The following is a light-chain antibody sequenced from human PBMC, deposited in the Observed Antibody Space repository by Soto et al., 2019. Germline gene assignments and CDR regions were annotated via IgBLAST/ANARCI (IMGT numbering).Light chain of an antibody. V-gene: IGLV2-11*01. J-gene: IGLJ3*02. CDR2: DVT. CDR3: CSYVGSYTWV. Sequence: QSVLTQPRSVSGSPGQSVTISCTGTSSDVGGYNYVSWYQHYPGKAPKLMIYDVTKRPSGVPNRFSGSKSGNTASLTISGLRTEDEADYYCCSYVGSYTWVFGGGTKLTVL. CDR1: SSDVGGYNY.